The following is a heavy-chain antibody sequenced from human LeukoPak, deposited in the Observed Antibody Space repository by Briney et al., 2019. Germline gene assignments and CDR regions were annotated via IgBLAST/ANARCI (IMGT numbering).Heavy chain of an antibody. Sequence: PGGSLRLSCAASGFTFSSYAMYWVRQAPGKGLQWVSTISDSGGTSYHADSVKGRFTISRDNSKNTLYLQMNSLRAEDTAVYYCAKSPFEIVVVPAVRITMVRGVPSPLFFGYWGQGTLVTVSS. CDR2: ISDSGGTS. V-gene: IGHV3-23*01. CDR1: GFTFSSYA. D-gene: IGHD3-10*01. CDR3: AKSPFEIVVVPAVRITMVRGVPSPLFFGY. J-gene: IGHJ4*02.